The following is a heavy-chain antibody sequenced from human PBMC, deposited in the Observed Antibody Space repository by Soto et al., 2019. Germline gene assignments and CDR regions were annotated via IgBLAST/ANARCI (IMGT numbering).Heavy chain of an antibody. CDR2: ISYSGST. V-gene: IGHV4-59*11. D-gene: IGHD3-16*01. J-gene: IGHJ4*02. CDR1: GASMSSHY. CDR3: ARADPDASVGY. Sequence: PSETLSLTCTVSGASMSSHYWTWLRQSPGKGLEWIGYISYSGSTYYNPSHKSRVTISADTSRNQFSLKLSAVISADTAVYYCARADPDASVGYWGQGTLVPVS.